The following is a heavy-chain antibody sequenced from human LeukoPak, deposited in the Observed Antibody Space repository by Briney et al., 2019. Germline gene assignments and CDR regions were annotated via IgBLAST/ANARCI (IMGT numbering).Heavy chain of an antibody. CDR3: ARGSGYGDSRGVD. Sequence: GASVKVSCKASGYTFTDYYMHWVRQAPGQGLEWMGRINPNSGGSNYAQKFQGRVTMTRDTSTSTAYMELNRLRSEDTAVYYCARGSGYGDSRGVDWGQGTLVTVSS. J-gene: IGHJ4*02. D-gene: IGHD4-17*01. CDR1: GYTFTDYY. V-gene: IGHV1-2*06. CDR2: INPNSGGS.